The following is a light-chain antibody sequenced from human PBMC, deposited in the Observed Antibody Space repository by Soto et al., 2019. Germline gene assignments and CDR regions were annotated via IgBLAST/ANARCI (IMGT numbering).Light chain of an antibody. CDR1: QSIGSY. CDR2: DAS. V-gene: IGKV3-11*01. Sequence: EIVLTQSPATLSLSLGERATLSCRASQSIGSYLAWYQHKLGQPPRLLIYDASNRATGIPVRFSGSGSGTEFTLTISSLQSEDFAVYYCQQYSNWPLTFGGGTKVEIK. CDR3: QQYSNWPLT. J-gene: IGKJ4*01.